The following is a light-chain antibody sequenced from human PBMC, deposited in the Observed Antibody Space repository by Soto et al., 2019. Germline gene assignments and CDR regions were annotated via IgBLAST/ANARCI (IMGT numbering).Light chain of an antibody. Sequence: QSALTQPASLSGSPGQSITISCTGTSSDIGAYDYVSWFQQHPGKAPKLMISEVNNRPSGVSNRFSGSKSGNTAYLTISGLQVEDEADYYCCSYVGATTYVFGTGTKLTVL. CDR3: CSYVGATTYV. J-gene: IGLJ1*01. CDR1: SSDIGAYDY. CDR2: EVN. V-gene: IGLV2-14*01.